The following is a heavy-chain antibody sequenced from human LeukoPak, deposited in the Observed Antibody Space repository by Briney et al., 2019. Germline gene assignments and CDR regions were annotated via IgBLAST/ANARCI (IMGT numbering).Heavy chain of an antibody. CDR2: INHSGST. CDR3: ATSSGSYYY. CDR1: GGSFSGYY. D-gene: IGHD1-26*01. V-gene: IGHV4-34*01. J-gene: IGHJ4*02. Sequence: SETLSLTCAVYGGSFSGYYWSWIRQPPGKGLEWIGEINHSGSTNYNPSLKSRVTISVDTSKNQFSLKLSSVTAADTAVYYCATSSGSYYYWGQGTLVTVSS.